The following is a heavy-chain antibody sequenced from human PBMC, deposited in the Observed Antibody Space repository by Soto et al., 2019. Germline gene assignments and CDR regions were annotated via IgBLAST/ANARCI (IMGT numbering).Heavy chain of an antibody. CDR2: INHSGST. J-gene: IGHJ4*02. Sequence: SETLSLTCAVYGGSFSGYYWSWIRQPPGKGLEWIGEINHSGSTNYNPSLKSRVTISVDTSKNQFSLKLSSVTAADTAVYYCARGRRGTMVRGVGGDYWGQGTLVTVSS. CDR1: GGSFSGYY. V-gene: IGHV4-34*01. CDR3: ARGRRGTMVRGVGGDY. D-gene: IGHD3-10*01.